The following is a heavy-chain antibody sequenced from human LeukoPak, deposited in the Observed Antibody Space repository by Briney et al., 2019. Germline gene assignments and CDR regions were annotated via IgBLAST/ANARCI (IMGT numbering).Heavy chain of an antibody. J-gene: IGHJ4*02. D-gene: IGHD2-15*01. CDR1: GFTFSSYA. V-gene: IGHV3-30*04. CDR2: ISYDGSNK. CDR3: AREIESYCSGGSCYPVDY. Sequence: GGSLRLSCAASGFTFSSYAMHWVRQAPGKGLEWVAVISYDGSNKYYADSVKGRLTISRDNSKNTLYLQMNSLRAEDTAVYYCAREIESYCSGGSCYPVDYWGQGTLVTVSS.